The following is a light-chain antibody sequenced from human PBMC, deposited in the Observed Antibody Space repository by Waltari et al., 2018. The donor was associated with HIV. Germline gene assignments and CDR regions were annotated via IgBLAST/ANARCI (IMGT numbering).Light chain of an antibody. CDR3: QQYSHWPLYT. V-gene: IGKV3-15*01. CDR1: QSISSS. Sequence: EIVMTQSPDTLSVSPGERATISCWASQSISSSLAWYQQRPGQAPRLLIYGASTRATGIPARFSGSGSGTEFTLTISSLQSEDFAVYYCQQYSHWPLYTFGRGTKLEIK. CDR2: GAS. J-gene: IGKJ2*01.